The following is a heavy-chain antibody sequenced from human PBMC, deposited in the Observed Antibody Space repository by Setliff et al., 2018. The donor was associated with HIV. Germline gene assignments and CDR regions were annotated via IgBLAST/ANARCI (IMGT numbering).Heavy chain of an antibody. CDR1: GFIFSSYA. CDR2: ISGSGGST. D-gene: IGHD3-10*01. J-gene: IGHJ6*02. Sequence: GGSLRLSCAASGFIFSSYAMSWVRQAPGKGREWVSAISGSGGSTFSADSLKGRFTISSDNAKNTLYLQMNSLRAEDTAVYYCARGVRGVVNGTDVWGQGTTVTVSS. CDR3: ARGVRGVVNGTDV. V-gene: IGHV3-23*01.